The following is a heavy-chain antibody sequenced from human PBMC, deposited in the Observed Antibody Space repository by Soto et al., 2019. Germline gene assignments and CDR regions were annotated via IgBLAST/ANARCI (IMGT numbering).Heavy chain of an antibody. CDR1: GGTFSSYA. J-gene: IGHJ6*02. Sequence: SVKVSCKASGGTFSSYAISWVLQAPGQGLEWMGGIIPIFGTANYARKFQGRVTITADESTSTAYMELSSLRSEDTAVYYCARNSYGGSYTYGMDVWGQGTTVTVSS. V-gene: IGHV1-69*13. D-gene: IGHD1-26*01. CDR2: IIPIFGTA. CDR3: ARNSYGGSYTYGMDV.